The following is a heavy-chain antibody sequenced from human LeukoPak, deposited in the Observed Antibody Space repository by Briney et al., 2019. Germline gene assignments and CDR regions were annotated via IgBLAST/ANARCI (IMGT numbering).Heavy chain of an antibody. CDR2: ISSSSSYI. D-gene: IGHD3-16*01. J-gene: IGHJ4*02. V-gene: IGHV3-21*01. Sequence: GGSLRLSCAASGFTFSSYSMNWVRQAPGKGLEWVSSISSSSSYIYYADSVKGRFTISRDNAKNSLYLQMNSLRAEDTAVYYCARGQAVYDYVWGSPDYWGQGTLVTVSS. CDR1: GFTFSSYS. CDR3: ARGQAVYDYVWGSPDY.